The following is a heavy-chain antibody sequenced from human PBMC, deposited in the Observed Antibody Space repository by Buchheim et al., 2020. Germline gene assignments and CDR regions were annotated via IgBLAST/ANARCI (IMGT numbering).Heavy chain of an antibody. V-gene: IGHV4-39*01. CDR2: IYYSWST. Sequence: QLQLQESGPGLVKPSETLSLTCTVSGGSISSSSYYWGWIRQPPGKGLEWIGSIYYSWSTYYNPSLKSRVTISVDTSKNQFSLKLSSVTAADTAVYYCARQGSDILTGYNWFDPWGQGTL. CDR1: GGSISSSSYY. J-gene: IGHJ5*02. D-gene: IGHD3-9*01. CDR3: ARQGSDILTGYNWFDP.